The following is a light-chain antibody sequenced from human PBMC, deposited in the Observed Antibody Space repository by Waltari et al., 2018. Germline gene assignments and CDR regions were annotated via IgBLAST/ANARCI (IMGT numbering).Light chain of an antibody. CDR2: EVI. CDR3: CSYAGSGTYV. Sequence: QSALTQPASVSVTPGQSITIPCPGPTSYVGHYNLVSRYQPHPGKSPKLMICEVIERPSGVPHRFSGSKSGNTASQTISGLQAEDETDYYSCSYAGSGTYVYETGTKVDVL. CDR1: TSYVGHYNL. V-gene: IGLV2-23*02. J-gene: IGLJ1*01.